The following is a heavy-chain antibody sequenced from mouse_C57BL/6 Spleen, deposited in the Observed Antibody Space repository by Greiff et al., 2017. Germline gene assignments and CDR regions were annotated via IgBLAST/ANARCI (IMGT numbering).Heavy chain of an antibody. J-gene: IGHJ3*01. D-gene: IGHD1-1*01. V-gene: IGHV8-8*01. CDR3: ARPDYYGSSYVGAWFAY. CDR2: IWWDDDK. CDR1: GFSLSTFGMG. Sequence: QVTLKVSGPGILQPSQTLSLTCSFSGFSLSTFGMGVGWIRQPSGKGLEWLAHIWWDDDKYYNPALKSRLTISKDTSKNQVFLKIANVDTADTATYYCARPDYYGSSYVGAWFAYWGQGTLVTVSA.